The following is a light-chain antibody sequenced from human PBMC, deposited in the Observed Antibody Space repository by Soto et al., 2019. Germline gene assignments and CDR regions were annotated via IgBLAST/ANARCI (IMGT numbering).Light chain of an antibody. CDR2: GAS. CDR3: QQYSNWPRT. J-gene: IGKJ1*01. Sequence: EIVMTQSPATLSVSPGDTVTLSCRASRSITTYLAWYQQRPGQAPRFLIYGASTRTTGVPARFSGSGSGTEFTLTISSLQSEDFAVYYCQQYSNWPRTFGQGTKVDIK. V-gene: IGKV3-15*01. CDR1: RSITTY.